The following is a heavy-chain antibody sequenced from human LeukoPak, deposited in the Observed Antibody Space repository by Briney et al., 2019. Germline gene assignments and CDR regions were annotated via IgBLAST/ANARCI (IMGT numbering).Heavy chain of an antibody. Sequence: PGGSLRLSCAAYGFTFSSYAMSWVRQAPGKGLEWVSAISGSGGSTYYADSVKGRFTISRDNSKNTLYLQMNSLRAEDTAVYYCAKDPHYDSSGYYSDYWGQGALVTVSS. J-gene: IGHJ4*02. CDR1: GFTFSSYA. CDR2: ISGSGGST. V-gene: IGHV3-23*01. D-gene: IGHD3-22*01. CDR3: AKDPHYDSSGYYSDY.